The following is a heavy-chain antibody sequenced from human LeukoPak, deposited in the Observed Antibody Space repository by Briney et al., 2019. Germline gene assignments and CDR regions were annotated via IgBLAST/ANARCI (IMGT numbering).Heavy chain of an antibody. CDR1: GFTFSNFA. Sequence: GGSLRLSCAASGFTFSNFAMHWVRQAPGKGLEWVAVITYDGDDKFYAASVKGRFTISRDNSKNTLYLQMNSLRTEDTAVFYCGGYCSGGDCQGDFDYWGQGTLVTVSP. D-gene: IGHD2-15*01. CDR2: ITYDGDDK. J-gene: IGHJ4*02. V-gene: IGHV3-30*04. CDR3: GGYCSGGDCQGDFDY.